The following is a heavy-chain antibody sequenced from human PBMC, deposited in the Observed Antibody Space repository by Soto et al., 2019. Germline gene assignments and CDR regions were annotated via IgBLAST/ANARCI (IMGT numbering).Heavy chain of an antibody. CDR3: ARLVHGYPPQNCVDP. V-gene: IGHV4-59*11. CDR2: ISDMRRT. Sequence: QLNREKSGPGLVRPSETLSLTCSVSGDSIIGHYWSGIRQSPGQGLEWIGYISDMRRTGYNPSLTSRVFASIDTSKNHFSLQLMSVTTADTAIYYCARLVHGYPPQNCVDPWGQRSLVTVSS. J-gene: IGHJ5*02. D-gene: IGHD5-12*01. CDR1: GDSIIGHY.